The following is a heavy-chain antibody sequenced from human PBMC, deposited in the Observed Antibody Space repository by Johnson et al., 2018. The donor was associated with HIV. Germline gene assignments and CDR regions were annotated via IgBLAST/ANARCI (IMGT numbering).Heavy chain of an antibody. J-gene: IGHJ3*02. Sequence: VQLVESGGGLVQPGGCLRLSCAASGFTVSNNYMSWVRQAPGKGLVWVSVIYSGGSTYYADSVKGRFTISRDNSKNTLYLQMNSLRAEDTAVYYCARGLGLLLRLGAFDIWGQGTMVTVSS. D-gene: IGHD3-22*01. CDR2: IYSGGST. CDR1: GFTVSNNY. V-gene: IGHV3-66*01. CDR3: ARGLGLLLRLGAFDI.